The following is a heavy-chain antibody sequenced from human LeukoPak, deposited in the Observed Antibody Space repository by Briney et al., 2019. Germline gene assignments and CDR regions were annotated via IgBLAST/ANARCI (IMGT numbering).Heavy chain of an antibody. J-gene: IGHJ3*02. Sequence: ASVKVSCKASGGTFNSYAISWVRQAPGQGLEWMGWMNPNSGNTGYAQKFQGRVTMTRNTSISTAYMELSSLRSEDTAVYYCATSDSSSWSDAFDIWGQGTMVTVSS. CDR1: GGTFNSYA. D-gene: IGHD6-13*01. CDR2: MNPNSGNT. V-gene: IGHV1-8*02. CDR3: ATSDSSSWSDAFDI.